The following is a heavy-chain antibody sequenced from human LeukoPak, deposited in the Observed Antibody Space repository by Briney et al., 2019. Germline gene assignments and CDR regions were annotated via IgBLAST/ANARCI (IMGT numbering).Heavy chain of an antibody. V-gene: IGHV3-21*01. CDR1: GFTFSNYN. D-gene: IGHD4-17*01. Sequence: PGGSLRLSCAASGFTFSNYNMNWVRQAPGKGLEWVSSISSSSSYIYYADSVKGRFTISRDNAKNSLYLQMNSLRAEDTAVYYCARENTEDYGERCFDYWGQGTLVTVSS. J-gene: IGHJ4*02. CDR2: ISSSSSYI. CDR3: ARENTEDYGERCFDY.